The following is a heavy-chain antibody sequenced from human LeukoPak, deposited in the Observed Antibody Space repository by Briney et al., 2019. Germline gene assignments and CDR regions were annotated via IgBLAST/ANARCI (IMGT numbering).Heavy chain of an antibody. J-gene: IGHJ5*02. Sequence: PGGSLRLSCAASGFTFSNYWMNWVRQAPGKGLEWGANIKQDGSTKNYVDSVKGRFTISRDNAKRSLYLQMNSLRAEDTAVYYCAVGTSGPGGNWLDPWGQGTLVTVSS. CDR3: AVGTSGPGGNWLDP. D-gene: IGHD5-12*01. V-gene: IGHV3-7*01. CDR2: IKQDGSTK. CDR1: GFTFSNYW.